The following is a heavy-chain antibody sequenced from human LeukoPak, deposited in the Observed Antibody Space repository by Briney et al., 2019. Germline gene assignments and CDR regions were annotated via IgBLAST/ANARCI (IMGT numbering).Heavy chain of an antibody. V-gene: IGHV3-30*18. Sequence: GGSLRLSCAASGFTFSSYGMHWVRQAPGKGLEWVAVISYDGSNKYCADSVKGRFTISRDNSKNTLYLQMNSLRAEDTAVYYCAKDDDDYPFDYWGQGTLVTVSS. CDR3: AKDDDDYPFDY. CDR2: ISYDGSNK. CDR1: GFTFSSYG. J-gene: IGHJ4*02. D-gene: IGHD4-11*01.